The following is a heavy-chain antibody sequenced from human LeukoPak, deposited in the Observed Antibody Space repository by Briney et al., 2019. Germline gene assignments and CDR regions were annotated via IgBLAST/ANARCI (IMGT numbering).Heavy chain of an antibody. CDR3: ARLRIGGFDY. Sequence: SETLSLTCAVYGGSFSGYYWSWIRQPPGKGLEWIGEINHSGSTNYYPSLMSRVTISIDTSKNRFSLKLISVTAADTAVYYCARLRIGGFDYWDQGNLVTVSS. D-gene: IGHD3-10*01. J-gene: IGHJ4*02. CDR2: INHSGST. CDR1: GGSFSGYY. V-gene: IGHV4-34*01.